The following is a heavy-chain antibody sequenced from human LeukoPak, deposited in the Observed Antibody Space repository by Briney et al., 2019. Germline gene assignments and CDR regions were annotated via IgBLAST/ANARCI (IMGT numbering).Heavy chain of an antibody. V-gene: IGHV3-48*01. J-gene: IGHJ3*02. Sequence: PGGSLRLSCAASGFTFRSYSMNWVRQAPGRGLEWVSYISSISGTIYYADSVKGRFTISRDNAKNSVFLQMNSLRAEDTAVYYCAREGYYDSSGYPDGDDAFDIWGQGTMVTVSS. CDR3: AREGYYDSSGYPDGDDAFDI. D-gene: IGHD3-22*01. CDR2: ISSISGTI. CDR1: GFTFRSYS.